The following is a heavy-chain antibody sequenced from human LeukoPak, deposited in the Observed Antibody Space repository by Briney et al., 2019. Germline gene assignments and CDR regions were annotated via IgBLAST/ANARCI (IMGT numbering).Heavy chain of an antibody. J-gene: IGHJ5*02. CDR1: GFTFSSYA. CDR3: AREGRSSGWRYWFDP. CDR2: ISYDGSNK. D-gene: IGHD6-19*01. Sequence: PGGSLRLSCAASGFTFSSYAMHWVRQAPGKGLEWVAVISYDGSNKYYADSVKGRFTISRDNSKNTLYLQMNSLRAEDTAVYYCAREGRSSGWRYWFDPWGQGTLVTVSS. V-gene: IGHV3-30-3*01.